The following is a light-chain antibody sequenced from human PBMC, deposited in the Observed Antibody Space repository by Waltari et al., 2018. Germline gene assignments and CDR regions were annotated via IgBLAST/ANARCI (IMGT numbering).Light chain of an antibody. Sequence: DIQMTQSPSSLSASVGDRVTITCRASQSISSYLNWYQQKPGKHPKLLIYAASSLQSGVPSRFSGSGSGTDFTLTISSLQPEDFATYYCQQSYSTPCAFGQGTKVEIK. CDR1: QSISSY. V-gene: IGKV1-39*01. CDR2: AAS. CDR3: QQSYSTPCA. J-gene: IGKJ1*01.